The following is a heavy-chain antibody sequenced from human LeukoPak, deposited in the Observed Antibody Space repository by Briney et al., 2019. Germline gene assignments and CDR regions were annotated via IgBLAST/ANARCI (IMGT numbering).Heavy chain of an antibody. J-gene: IGHJ4*02. Sequence: ASVKVSCKASGGTFSSYAISWVRQAPGQGLEWMGWISAYNGNTNYAQKLQGRVTMTTDTSTSTAYMELRSLRSDDTAVYYCARDPARIAARPYDYWGQGTLVTVSS. CDR3: ARDPARIAARPYDY. V-gene: IGHV1-18*01. CDR1: GGTFSSYA. CDR2: ISAYNGNT. D-gene: IGHD6-6*01.